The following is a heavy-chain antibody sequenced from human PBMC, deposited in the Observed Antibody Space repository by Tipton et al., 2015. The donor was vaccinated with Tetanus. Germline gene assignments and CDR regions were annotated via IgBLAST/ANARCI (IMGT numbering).Heavy chain of an antibody. D-gene: IGHD4-23*01. Sequence: SLRLSCVASGFTFSDHYMSWIRQAPGKGLEWVSYISGSSDSIYYADSVKGRFTISRDNGKNSLYLQMNSLRDEDTAVYYCGKQNGGRWVVDHWGQGTLVTVSS. CDR3: GKQNGGRWVVDH. V-gene: IGHV3-11*04. CDR2: ISGSSDSI. CDR1: GFTFSDHY. J-gene: IGHJ4*02.